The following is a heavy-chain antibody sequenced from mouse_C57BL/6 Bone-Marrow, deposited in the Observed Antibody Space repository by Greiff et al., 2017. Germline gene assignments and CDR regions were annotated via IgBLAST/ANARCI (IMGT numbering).Heavy chain of an antibody. CDR2: IDPENGDT. V-gene: IGHV14-4*01. Sequence: VQLQQSGAELVRPGASVKLSCTASGFNIKDDYMHWVKQRPEQGLEWIGWIDPENGDTEYASKFQGKATITADTSSNTAYLQLSSLTSKDTAVYYCTTPATYYFDYWGQGTTLTVSS. D-gene: IGHD1-1*01. CDR1: GFNIKDDY. J-gene: IGHJ2*01. CDR3: TTPATYYFDY.